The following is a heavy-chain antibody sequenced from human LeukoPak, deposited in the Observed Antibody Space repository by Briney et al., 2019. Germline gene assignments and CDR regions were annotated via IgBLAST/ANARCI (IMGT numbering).Heavy chain of an antibody. CDR3: ARSSSSAPYYYGMDV. CDR1: GGSISSYY. Sequence: SETLSLTCTVSGGSISSYYWSWIRQPPGKGLEWIGYIYYRGSTNYNPSLKSRVTISVDTSKNPFSLTLSSVTAADTAVYYCARSSSSAPYYYGMDVWGQGTTVTVSS. V-gene: IGHV4-59*01. CDR2: IYYRGST. D-gene: IGHD6-6*01. J-gene: IGHJ6*02.